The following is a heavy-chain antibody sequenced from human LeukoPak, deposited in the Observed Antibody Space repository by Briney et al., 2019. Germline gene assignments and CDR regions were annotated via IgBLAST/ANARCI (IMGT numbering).Heavy chain of an antibody. CDR2: IRYDGSNK. Sequence: GGSLRLSCAASGFTFSSYGMHWVRQAPGKGLEWVAFIRYDGSNKYYADSVKGRFTISRDNSKNTLYLHVNSLRPEDTAVYYCARYSSSWHADAFDIWGQGTMVTVSS. J-gene: IGHJ3*02. CDR1: GFTFSSYG. D-gene: IGHD6-13*01. CDR3: ARYSSSWHADAFDI. V-gene: IGHV3-30*02.